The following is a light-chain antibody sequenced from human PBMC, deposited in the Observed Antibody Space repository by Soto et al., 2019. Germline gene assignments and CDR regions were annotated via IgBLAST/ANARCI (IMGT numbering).Light chain of an antibody. J-gene: IGKJ1*01. V-gene: IGKV3-20*01. CDR2: DVS. Sequence: VLTQSPGTLSLSPGERATLSCRASQSVINNYLAWYQQKPAQAPRLLIYDVSIRATAIPDRFSGSGSGTDSTLTISRLEPEDFAVYYCQQNGDLPPTFGQGTTVEVK. CDR1: QSVINNY. CDR3: QQNGDLPPT.